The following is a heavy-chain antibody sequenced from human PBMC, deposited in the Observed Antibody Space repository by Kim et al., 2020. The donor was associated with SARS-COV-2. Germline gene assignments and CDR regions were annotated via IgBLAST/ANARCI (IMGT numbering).Heavy chain of an antibody. CDR1: GFTFSSYG. Sequence: GGSLRLSCAASGFTFSSYGMHWVRQAPGKGLEWVAVIWYDGSNKYYADSVKGRFTISRDNSKNTLYLQMNSLRAEDTAVYYCARDVRIAAEEGWFDPWGQGTLVTVSS. J-gene: IGHJ5*02. D-gene: IGHD6-13*01. CDR2: IWYDGSNK. V-gene: IGHV3-33*01. CDR3: ARDVRIAAEEGWFDP.